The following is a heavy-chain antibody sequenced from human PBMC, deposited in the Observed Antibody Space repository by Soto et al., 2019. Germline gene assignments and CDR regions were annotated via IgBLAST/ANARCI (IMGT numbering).Heavy chain of an antibody. J-gene: IGHJ6*02. CDR2: INPSGGST. CDR3: ARSLLHINITGTTVNYYYGMDV. D-gene: IGHD1-7*01. CDR1: GYTFTSYY. Sequence: GASVKVSCKASGYTFTSYYMHWVRQAPGQGLEWIGIINPSGGSTSYAQKFQGRVTMTRDTSTSTDYMELSSLRSEDTAVYYSARSLLHINITGTTVNYYYGMDVWGQGTTVTVSS. V-gene: IGHV1-46*01.